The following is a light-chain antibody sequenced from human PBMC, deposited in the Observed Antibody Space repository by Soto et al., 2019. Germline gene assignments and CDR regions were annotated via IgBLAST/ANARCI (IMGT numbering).Light chain of an antibody. V-gene: IGKV2D-29*01. Sequence: EIVMTQTPLSLSVTPGQSASISCRSSQTLLHSNRKSYLYWYLQKAGQAPQLLIYEVSKRFSGVPDRFSGSGAGTDFTLKISRVEAEDVGVYYCLQSLHFPLTFGGGTKVEIK. CDR3: LQSLHFPLT. CDR1: QTLLHSNRKSY. CDR2: EVS. J-gene: IGKJ4*01.